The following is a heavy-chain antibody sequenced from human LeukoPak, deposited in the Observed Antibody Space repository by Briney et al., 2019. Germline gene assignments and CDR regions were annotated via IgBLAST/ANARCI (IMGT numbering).Heavy chain of an antibody. CDR1: GFTVSNNY. CDR2: IYDSGTT. V-gene: IGHV3-53*01. Sequence: GGSLRLSCAASGFTVSNNYMSWVRQAPGKGLEWVSVIYDSGTTFYADSVKGRFTISRDNSKNTLYLQMNSLRAEDTAVYYCARDWEKTVGFEYWGQGTLVTVSS. CDR3: ARDWEKTVGFEY. D-gene: IGHD1-26*01. J-gene: IGHJ4*02.